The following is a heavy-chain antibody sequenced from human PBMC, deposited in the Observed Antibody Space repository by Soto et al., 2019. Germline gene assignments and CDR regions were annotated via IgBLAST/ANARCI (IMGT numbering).Heavy chain of an antibody. CDR2: IVPIFGTT. D-gene: IGHD3-16*02. J-gene: IGHJ6*02. Sequence: QVQLVQSGDEVKKPGSSVKVSSKASGGTFRRYSISWVRKAPGQGLEWMGGIVPIFGTTNYAQKFQGRVTITAEESTSTSYMELRSLRSEDTAVYYCARPDEGIYHSNHHYYYALVIWGQGTTVTVTS. CDR1: GGTFRRYS. V-gene: IGHV1-69*01. CDR3: ARPDEGIYHSNHHYYYALVI.